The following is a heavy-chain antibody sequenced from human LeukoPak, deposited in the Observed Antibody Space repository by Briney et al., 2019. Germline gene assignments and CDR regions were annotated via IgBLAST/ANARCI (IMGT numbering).Heavy chain of an antibody. V-gene: IGHV3-23*01. CDR3: AKGSSGYFFDL. D-gene: IGHD3-22*01. CDR1: GFIFNNYG. Sequence: GGSLRLSCAASGFIFNNYGPVWVRQAPGKGLEWVSAISNDGGGTTYADFVKGRFSVSRDNSKNTLFLQMNSLRAEDTALYYCAKGSSGYFFDLWGQGTLVTVSS. J-gene: IGHJ4*02. CDR2: ISNDGGGT.